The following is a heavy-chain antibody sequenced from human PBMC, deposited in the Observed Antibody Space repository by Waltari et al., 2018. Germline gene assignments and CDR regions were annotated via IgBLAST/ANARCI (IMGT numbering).Heavy chain of an antibody. CDR1: GYTFTGYY. J-gene: IGHJ4*02. D-gene: IGHD6-13*01. Sequence: QVQLVQSGAAVKKPGASVKVSCKASGYTFTGYYMHWVRQAPGQGLEGRGWNNPNSGGTNYAQKYQGRVTMTRDTSISTAYMELSRLRSDDTAVYYCAGGIRSSWYGCDYWGQGTLVTVSS. CDR3: AGGIRSSWYGCDY. V-gene: IGHV1-2*02. CDR2: NNPNSGGT.